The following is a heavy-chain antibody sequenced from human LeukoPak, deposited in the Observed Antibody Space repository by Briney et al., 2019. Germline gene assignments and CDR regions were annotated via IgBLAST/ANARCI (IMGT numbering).Heavy chain of an antibody. V-gene: IGHV3-23*01. D-gene: IGHD3/OR15-3a*01. CDR2: ISGSGGST. Sequence: QPGGSLRLSCAASGFTFSSYAMSWVRQAPGKGLEWVSAISGSGGSTYYADSVKGRFTISRDNSKNTLYLQMNSLRAEDTAVYYCAKDLDGIWFPSIPYGMDVWGQGTTVTVSS. J-gene: IGHJ6*02. CDR1: GFTFSSYA. CDR3: AKDLDGIWFPSIPYGMDV.